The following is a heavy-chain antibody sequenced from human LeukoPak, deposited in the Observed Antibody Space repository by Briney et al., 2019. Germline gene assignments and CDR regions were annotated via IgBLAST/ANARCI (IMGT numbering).Heavy chain of an antibody. Sequence: GGSLRLSCAASGFTFSCYAMSWVRQAPGKGLEWVSAISGSGGSTYYADSVKGRFTISRDNSKNTLYLQMNSLRAEDTAVYYCAKISIAYYDFWSGYPDYWGQGTLVTVSS. J-gene: IGHJ4*02. CDR2: ISGSGGST. CDR3: AKISIAYYDFWSGYPDY. CDR1: GFTFSCYA. V-gene: IGHV3-23*01. D-gene: IGHD3-3*01.